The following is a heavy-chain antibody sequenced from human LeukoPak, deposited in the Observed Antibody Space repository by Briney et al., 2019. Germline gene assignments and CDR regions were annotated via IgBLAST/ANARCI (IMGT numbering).Heavy chain of an antibody. V-gene: IGHV3-30*03. D-gene: IGHD5-18*01. CDR1: GFTFSTYG. CDR2: VSYDESSI. J-gene: IGHJ4*02. CDR3: AGYSYGSGYDY. Sequence: GGSLRLSCAASGFTFSTYGMHWVRQTPGKGLEWVAVVSYDESSIYYADSVKGRFTISRDNSKNTLYLQMNSLRAEDTAVYYCAGYSYGSGYDYWGQGTLVTVSS.